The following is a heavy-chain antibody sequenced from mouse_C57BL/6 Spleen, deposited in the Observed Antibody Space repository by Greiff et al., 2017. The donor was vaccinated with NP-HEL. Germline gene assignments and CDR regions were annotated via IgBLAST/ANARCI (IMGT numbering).Heavy chain of an antibody. CDR2: IYPRSGNT. J-gene: IGHJ2*01. CDR1: GYTFTSYG. CDR3: AREGLLRFFFDY. V-gene: IGHV1-81*01. Sequence: QVQLQQSGAELARPGASVKLSCKASGYTFTSYGISWVKQRTGQGLEWIGEIYPRSGNTYYNEKFKGKATLTADKSSSTAYMELRSLTSEDSAVYFCAREGLLRFFFDYWGQGTTLTVSS. D-gene: IGHD1-1*01.